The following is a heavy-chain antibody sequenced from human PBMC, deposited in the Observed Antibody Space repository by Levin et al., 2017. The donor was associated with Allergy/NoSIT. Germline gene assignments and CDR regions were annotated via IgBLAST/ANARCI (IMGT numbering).Heavy chain of an antibody. D-gene: IGHD1-26*01. CDR2: IYHSGTT. Sequence: PSETLSLTCTVSGGSISSYYWSWIRQPPGRGLEWIGYIYHSGTTNYTPSLKSRVTISVDTSKNQFSLKLSSVTAADTAVYYCARLDLVGTTSFDYWGQGSLVTVSS. CDR1: GGSISSYY. J-gene: IGHJ4*02. V-gene: IGHV4-59*08. CDR3: ARLDLVGTTSFDY.